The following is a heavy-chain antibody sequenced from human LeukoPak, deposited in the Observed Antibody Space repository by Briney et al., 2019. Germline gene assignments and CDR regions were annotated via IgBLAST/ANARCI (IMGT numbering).Heavy chain of an antibody. CDR3: ARDLPGDPHTGFDC. V-gene: IGHV4-34*01. CDR1: GGSFSGYY. D-gene: IGHD3-10*01. Sequence: SETLSLTCAVYGGSFSGYYWSWIRQPPGKGLEWIGEIYHSGSTNYNPSLKSRVTISVDKSKNQFSLKLSSVTAADTAVYYCARDLPGDPHTGFDCWGQGTLVTVSS. J-gene: IGHJ4*02. CDR2: IYHSGST.